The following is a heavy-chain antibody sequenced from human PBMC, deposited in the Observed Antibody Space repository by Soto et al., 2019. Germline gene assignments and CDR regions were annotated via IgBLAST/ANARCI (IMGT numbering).Heavy chain of an antibody. CDR1: GFTFSSYG. J-gene: IGHJ6*02. D-gene: IGHD1-20*01. V-gene: IGHV3-30*18. CDR2: ISYGGSNK. Sequence: PGGSLRLSCAASGFTFSSYGMHWVRQAPGKGLEWVAVISYGGSNKYYADSVKGRFTISRDNSKNTLYLQMNSLRAEDTAVYYCAKDGGYKNYYYYGMDVWGQGTTVTVSS. CDR3: AKDGGYKNYYYYGMDV.